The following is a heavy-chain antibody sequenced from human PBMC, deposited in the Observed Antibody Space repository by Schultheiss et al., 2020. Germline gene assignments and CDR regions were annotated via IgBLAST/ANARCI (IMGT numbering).Heavy chain of an antibody. V-gene: IGHV3-23*01. CDR1: GFTFISYA. D-gene: IGHD4-11*01. Sequence: GGSLRLSCAASGFTFISYAMSWVRQAPGKGLEWVSAISGSGGSTYYADSVKGRFTISRDNAKNSLYLQMNSLRAEDTAVYYCAKGYSNYYYYYMDVWGKGTTVTVSS. J-gene: IGHJ6*03. CDR3: AKGYSNYYYYYMDV. CDR2: ISGSGGST.